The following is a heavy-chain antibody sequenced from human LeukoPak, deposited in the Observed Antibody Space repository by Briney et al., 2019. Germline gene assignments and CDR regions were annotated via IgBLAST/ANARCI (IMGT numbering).Heavy chain of an antibody. CDR3: ARHPAYYSNYNFDY. Sequence: SETLSLTCTVSGGSISSSSYYWGWIRQPPGKGLERIGSIYYSGSTYYNPSLKSRVTISVDTSKNQFSLKLSSVTAADTAVYYCARHPAYYSNYNFDYWGQGTLVTVSS. CDR1: GGSISSSSYY. CDR2: IYYSGST. D-gene: IGHD4-11*01. V-gene: IGHV4-39*01. J-gene: IGHJ4*02.